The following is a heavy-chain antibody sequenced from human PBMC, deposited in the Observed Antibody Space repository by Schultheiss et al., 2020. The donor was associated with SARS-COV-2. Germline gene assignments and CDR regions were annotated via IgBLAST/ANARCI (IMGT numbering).Heavy chain of an antibody. V-gene: IGHV3-33*01. CDR1: GFTVSSQA. Sequence: GGSLRLSCAVSGFTVSSQAMTWVRQAPGKGLEWVAVIWYDGSNKYYADSVKGRFTISRDNSKNTLYLQMNSLRAEDTAVYYCASTVTTDYFDYWGQGTLVTVSS. D-gene: IGHD4-17*01. CDR3: ASTVTTDYFDY. J-gene: IGHJ4*02. CDR2: IWYDGSNK.